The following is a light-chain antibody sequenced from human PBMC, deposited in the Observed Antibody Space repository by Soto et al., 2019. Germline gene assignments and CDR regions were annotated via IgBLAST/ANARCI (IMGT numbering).Light chain of an antibody. CDR3: EEYSTRPPWS. CDR1: QRVSDX. V-gene: IGKV3-15*01. CDR2: HAS. Sequence: ASQRVSDXLAXYQXXPXXXXXLXXXHASARATGIPARFSGSGSGTEFTLTISGLQSEDLAVYYCEEYSTRPPWSFAQGIKV. J-gene: IGKJ1*01.